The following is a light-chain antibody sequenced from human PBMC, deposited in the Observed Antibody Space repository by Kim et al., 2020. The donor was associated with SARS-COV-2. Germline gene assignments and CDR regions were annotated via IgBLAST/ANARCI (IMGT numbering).Light chain of an antibody. Sequence: AISCTGASSDVGGYTYVTWYQHHPDKAPNLMIYDFIKRPSGVSTRFSGSKSGNTASLPISGLQAEDEADYYCCSYTTSSAFEVFGRGTQLTVL. CDR2: DFI. CDR1: SSDVGGYTY. J-gene: IGLJ3*02. CDR3: CSYTTSSAFEV. V-gene: IGLV2-14*03.